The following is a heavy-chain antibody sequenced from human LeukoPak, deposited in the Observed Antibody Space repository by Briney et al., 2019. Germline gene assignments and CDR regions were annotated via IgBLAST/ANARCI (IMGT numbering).Heavy chain of an antibody. CDR1: GYTFTGYY. CDR2: INPNSGGT. J-gene: IGHJ2*01. CDR3: ARAAGYGGNWYFDL. V-gene: IGHV1-2*04. Sequence: GASVKVSCKASGYTFTGYYIHWVRQAPGQGLEWMGWINPNSGGTNYAQKFQGWVTMTRDTSISTAYMELSRLRSDDTAVYYCARAAGYGGNWYFDLWGRGTLVTVSS. D-gene: IGHD4-23*01.